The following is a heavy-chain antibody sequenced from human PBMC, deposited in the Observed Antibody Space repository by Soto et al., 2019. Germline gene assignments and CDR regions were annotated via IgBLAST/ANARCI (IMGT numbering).Heavy chain of an antibody. J-gene: IGHJ4*02. Sequence: EVQLLESGGGLVQPGGSPRLSCAASGFTFSNYAMSWVRQAPGKGLEWVSSISGNSGSTYYADSVKGRFTISRDNSKNTLYLQMNSLRAEDTAVYYCAKATRGGNGGILGYWGQGTLVTVSS. CDR3: AKATRGGNGGILGY. CDR2: ISGNSGST. D-gene: IGHD1-26*01. V-gene: IGHV3-23*01. CDR1: GFTFSNYA.